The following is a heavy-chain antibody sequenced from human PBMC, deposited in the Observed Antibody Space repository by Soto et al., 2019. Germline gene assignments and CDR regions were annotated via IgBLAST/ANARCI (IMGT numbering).Heavy chain of an antibody. CDR2: ISYDGSNK. Sequence: LRLSCAASGFTFSSYGMHWVRQAPGKGLEWVAVISYDGSNKYYADSVKGRFTISRDNSKNTLYLQMNSLRAEDTAVYYCAKDWFRSSSGYYYGMDVWGQGTTVTVSS. CDR1: GFTFSSYG. J-gene: IGHJ6*02. D-gene: IGHD6-19*01. V-gene: IGHV3-30*18. CDR3: AKDWFRSSSGYYYGMDV.